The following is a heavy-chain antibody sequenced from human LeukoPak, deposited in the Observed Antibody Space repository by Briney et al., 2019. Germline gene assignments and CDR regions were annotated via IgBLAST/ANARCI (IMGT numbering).Heavy chain of an antibody. CDR2: ISYDGSNK. J-gene: IGHJ6*02. CDR3: AKGHYDFWSGYYYYGMDV. V-gene: IGHV3-30*18. CDR1: GFTFSSYG. Sequence: PGGSLRLSCAASGFTFSSYGMHWVRQAPGKGLEWVAVISYDGSNKYYADSVKGRFIISRDNSKNTLYLQMNSLRVEDTAVYYCAKGHYDFWSGYYYYGMDVWGQGTTVTVSS. D-gene: IGHD3-3*01.